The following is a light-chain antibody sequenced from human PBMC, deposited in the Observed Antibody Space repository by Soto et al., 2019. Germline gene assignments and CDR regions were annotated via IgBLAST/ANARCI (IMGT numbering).Light chain of an antibody. V-gene: IGKV1-39*01. CDR1: RTIDNY. CDR3: QQSYNTPIT. J-gene: IGKJ5*01. CDR2: ATS. Sequence: DIQMTQSPSFLSASFCHRVTITCRASRTIDNYLNWYQQKPGRAPELLVYATSSLQSGVPSRFTGGGSGTHFTLTIRGLQPEDFATYFCQQSYNTPITSGNGKRVEIK.